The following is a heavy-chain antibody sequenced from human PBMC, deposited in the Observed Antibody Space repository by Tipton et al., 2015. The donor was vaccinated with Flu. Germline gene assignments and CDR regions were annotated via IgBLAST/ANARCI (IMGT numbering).Heavy chain of an antibody. CDR2: IIPKFPTS. Sequence: QMQLVQSGAEVKKPGSSVKVSCKASGGTLRSYAISWVRQAPGQGLEWMGGIIPKFPTSNYARKFQDRVTITADESTSTAYMELTGLRSEDTAVYYCAGGIPSTSCYTCYYYAMDVWGQGTTVIVSS. J-gene: IGHJ6*02. V-gene: IGHV1-69*01. D-gene: IGHD2-2*02. CDR3: AGGIPSTSCYTCYYYAMDV. CDR1: GGTLRSYA.